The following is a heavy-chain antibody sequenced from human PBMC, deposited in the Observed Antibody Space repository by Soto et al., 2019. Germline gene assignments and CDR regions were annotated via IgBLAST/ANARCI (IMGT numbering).Heavy chain of an antibody. CDR2: IYYSGST. CDR3: ARGSSWLDY. V-gene: IGHV4-59*01. J-gene: IGHJ4*02. Sequence: SVTMPLPCSVSGSSISPYYWSWIRQPPGKGLEYIGYIYYSGSTNYNPSLKSRLTISVDTSKNQFSLKLTSVTAADTAVYYCARGSSWLDYWGQGTLVTVSS. D-gene: IGHD6-13*01. CDR1: GSSISPYY.